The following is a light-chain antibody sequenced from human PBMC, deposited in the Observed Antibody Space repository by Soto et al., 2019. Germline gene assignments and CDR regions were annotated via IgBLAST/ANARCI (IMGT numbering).Light chain of an antibody. CDR1: QTISSW. CDR3: QQYKNWPRT. J-gene: IGKJ4*02. Sequence: DIQMTQSPSTLSGSVGDRVTITCRASQTISSWLAWYQQKPGKAPKLLIYKASTLKSGVPSRFSGSGSGTEFTLTISSLQSEDFAVYYCQQYKNWPRTFGRGTKV. V-gene: IGKV1-5*03. CDR2: KAS.